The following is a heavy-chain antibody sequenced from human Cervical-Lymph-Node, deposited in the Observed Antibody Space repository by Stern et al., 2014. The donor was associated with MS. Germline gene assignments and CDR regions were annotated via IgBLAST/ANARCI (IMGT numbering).Heavy chain of an antibody. CDR2: ISSSSSYI. D-gene: IGHD6-13*01. CDR1: GLTFSDYY. CDR3: ARPRIAAAGPRRRGEEDY. J-gene: IGHJ4*02. Sequence: VQLVESGGGLVKPGGSLRLSCAASGLTFSDYYMSWIRQAPGKGLECVSSISSSSSYIYYADSVKGRFTISRDNAKNSLYLQMNSLRAEDTAVYYCARPRIAAAGPRRRGEEDYWGQGTLVTVSS. V-gene: IGHV3-11*06.